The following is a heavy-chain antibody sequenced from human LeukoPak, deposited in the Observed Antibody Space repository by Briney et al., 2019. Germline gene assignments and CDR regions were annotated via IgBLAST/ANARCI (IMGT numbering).Heavy chain of an antibody. CDR3: AKGKIVYDSSANGAFDI. CDR2: ISGSGGST. CDR1: GFTFSSYA. J-gene: IGHJ3*02. Sequence: GGSLRLSCAASGFTFSSYAMSWVRQAPGKGLEWVSAISGSGGSTYYADSVKGRFAISRDNSKNTLYLQMNSLRAEDTAVYYCAKGKIVYDSSANGAFDIWGQGTMVTVSS. V-gene: IGHV3-23*01. D-gene: IGHD3-22*01.